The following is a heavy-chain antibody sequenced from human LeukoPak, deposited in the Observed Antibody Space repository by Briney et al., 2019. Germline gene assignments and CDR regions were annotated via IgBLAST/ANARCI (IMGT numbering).Heavy chain of an antibody. Sequence: ASVKVSCKASGYTFTGYYMHWVRQAPGQGLEWMGWINPNSGGTNYAQKFQGRVTMARDTSTSTVYMELSSLRSEDTAVYYCAREIGSGSATFDYWGQGTLVTVSS. CDR1: GYTFTGYY. CDR2: INPNSGGT. J-gene: IGHJ4*02. V-gene: IGHV1-2*02. CDR3: AREIGSGSATFDY. D-gene: IGHD2-15*01.